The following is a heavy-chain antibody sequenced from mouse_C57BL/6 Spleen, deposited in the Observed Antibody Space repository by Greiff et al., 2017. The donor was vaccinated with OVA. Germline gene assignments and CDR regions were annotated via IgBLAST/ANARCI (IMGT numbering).Heavy chain of an antibody. D-gene: IGHD2-4*01. V-gene: IGHV1-64*01. Sequence: QVQLQQPGAELVKPGASVKLSCKASGYTFTSYWMHWVKQRPGQGLEWIGMIHPNSGSTNYNEKFKSKATLTVDKSSSTAYMQLSSLTSEDAAVYDCARAFDYDGTWGQGTTLTVSS. CDR2: IHPNSGST. CDR1: GYTFTSYW. J-gene: IGHJ2*01. CDR3: ARAFDYDGT.